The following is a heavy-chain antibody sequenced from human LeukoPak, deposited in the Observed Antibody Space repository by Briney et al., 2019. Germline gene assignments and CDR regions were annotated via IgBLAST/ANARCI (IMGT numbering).Heavy chain of an antibody. CDR2: IYYSGST. Sequence: SQTLSLTCTVSGGSISSGGYYWSWIRQHPGKGLEWIGYIYYSGSTYYNPSLKSRVTISVDTSKNQFSLKLSSVTAADTAVYYCASSSVHYDFWSGYYTYNLFDPWGQGTLVTVSS. J-gene: IGHJ5*02. CDR3: ASSSVHYDFWSGYYTYNLFDP. CDR1: GGSISSGGYY. D-gene: IGHD3-3*01. V-gene: IGHV4-31*03.